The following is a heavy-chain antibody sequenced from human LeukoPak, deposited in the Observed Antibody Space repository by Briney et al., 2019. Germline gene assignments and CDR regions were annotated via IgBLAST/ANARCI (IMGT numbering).Heavy chain of an antibody. CDR2: IKQDGSEK. J-gene: IGHJ4*02. Sequence: GGSLRLSCAASGFTFSTYWMTWVRKAPGKGLEWVGNIKQDGSEKNHVDSVKGRFTISRDNAKNSLYLQMNSLRAEDTAVYYCARDRGNSGYDVHDYWGQGTLVTVSS. CDR3: ARDRGNSGYDVHDY. D-gene: IGHD5-12*01. CDR1: GFTFSTYW. V-gene: IGHV3-7*03.